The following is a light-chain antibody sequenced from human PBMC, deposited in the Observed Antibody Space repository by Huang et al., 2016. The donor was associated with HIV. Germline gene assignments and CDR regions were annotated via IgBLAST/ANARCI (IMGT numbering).Light chain of an antibody. J-gene: IGKJ4*01. V-gene: IGKV3-11*01. CDR1: QSIGTY. Sequence: EIVLTQSPVTLSLSPGDRATLSCRASQSIGTYLAWYQQKSGQAPRLLIYDVSNRAAGVPARCSASGSETDFTLTIASLDPDDFGIYHCQQRSKWPLTFGGGTKVEMK. CDR2: DVS. CDR3: QQRSKWPLT.